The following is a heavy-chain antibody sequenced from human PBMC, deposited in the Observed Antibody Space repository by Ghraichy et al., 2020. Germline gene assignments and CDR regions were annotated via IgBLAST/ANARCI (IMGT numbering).Heavy chain of an antibody. CDR3: ARAVWCSDGSCYFDY. CDR2: IGGSGDTT. J-gene: IGHJ4*02. Sequence: GGSLRLSCAASGFSFSSYAMTWVRQAPGKGLEWVSVIGGSGDTTYYADSVKGRFTMSRDNTKKTLYLQMNSLRAVDTAEYFRARAVWCSDGSCYFDYWGQGTLVTVSS. D-gene: IGHD2-15*01. V-gene: IGHV3-23*01. CDR1: GFSFSSYA.